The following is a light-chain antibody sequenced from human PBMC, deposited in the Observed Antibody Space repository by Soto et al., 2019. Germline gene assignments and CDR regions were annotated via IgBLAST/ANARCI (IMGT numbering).Light chain of an antibody. CDR3: QQYNSYSHT. J-gene: IGKJ1*01. CDR2: DAS. CDR1: QSISSW. V-gene: IGKV1-5*01. Sequence: DIQMTQSPSTLSASVGDRVTITCRASQSISSWLAWDQQKPGQAPKLLIYDASSLERGVPSRFSGSGSGTEFTLTISSLQPDDFATYYCQQYNSYSHTFGQGTKVEIK.